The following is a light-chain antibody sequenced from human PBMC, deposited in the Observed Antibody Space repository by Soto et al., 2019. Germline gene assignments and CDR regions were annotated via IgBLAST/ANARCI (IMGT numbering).Light chain of an antibody. Sequence: QSALTQPASVSGSPGQSITISCTGTSSDVGGYNYVSWYQQHPGKAPKVIIYDVSNRPSGVSNRFSGSKSGNTASLTISGLQAEDEADYYCSSYTSTNTGVFGTGTKLTVL. CDR3: SSYTSTNTGV. J-gene: IGLJ1*01. V-gene: IGLV2-14*01. CDR2: DVS. CDR1: SSDVGGYNY.